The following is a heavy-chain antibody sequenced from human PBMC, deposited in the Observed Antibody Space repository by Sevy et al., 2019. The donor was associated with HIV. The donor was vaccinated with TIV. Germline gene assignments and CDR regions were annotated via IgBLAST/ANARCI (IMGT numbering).Heavy chain of an antibody. J-gene: IGHJ4*02. Sequence: SSVKVSCKASGYTFTGYYMHWVRQAPGQGLEWMGWINPNSGGTNYAQKFQGRVTMTRDTSISTAYMELSRLRSDDTAVYYCARVVAARPAYYFDYWGQGTLVTVSS. CDR1: GYTFTGYY. D-gene: IGHD6-6*01. CDR3: ARVVAARPAYYFDY. V-gene: IGHV1-2*02. CDR2: INPNSGGT.